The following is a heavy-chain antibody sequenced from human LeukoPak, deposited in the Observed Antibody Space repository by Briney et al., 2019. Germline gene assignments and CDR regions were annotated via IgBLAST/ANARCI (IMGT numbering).Heavy chain of an antibody. CDR1: GESFNGYY. CDR2: ISHRGST. J-gene: IGHJ6*03. Sequence: SETLSLTCAVYGESFNGYYWSWIRQPPGKGLEWIGEISHRGSTNYNPSLKSRVTISIDTSKNQFSLKLSSVTAADTAVYYCARGAPLIVVVPAATYYYYYYMDVWGKGTTVTVSS. V-gene: IGHV4-34*01. D-gene: IGHD2-2*01. CDR3: ARGAPLIVVVPAATYYYYYYMDV.